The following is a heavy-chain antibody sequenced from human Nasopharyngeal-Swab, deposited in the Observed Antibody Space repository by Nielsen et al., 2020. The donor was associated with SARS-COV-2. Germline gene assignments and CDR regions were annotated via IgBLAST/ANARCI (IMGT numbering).Heavy chain of an antibody. CDR2: IIPIFGTA. V-gene: IGHV1-69*06. J-gene: IGHJ6*03. Sequence: WVRQAPGQGLEGMGGIIPIFGTANYAQKFQGRVTITADKSTSTAYMELSSLRSEDTAVYYCARVPISTGGYYYYYYYMDVWGKGTTVTVSS. CDR3: ARVPISTGGYYYYYYYMDV. D-gene: IGHD7-27*01.